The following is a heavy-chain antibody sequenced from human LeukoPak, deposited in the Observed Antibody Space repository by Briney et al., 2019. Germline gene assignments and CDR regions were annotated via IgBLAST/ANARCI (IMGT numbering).Heavy chain of an antibody. CDR3: DGADF. V-gene: IGHV3-23*01. CDR1: GFTFNTYS. J-gene: IGHJ4*02. Sequence: GGSLRLSCAASGFTFNTYSMNWARQAPGNGLEWVSTISDSGGGTYYADSVKGRFTISRDNSKNTLYLQMNSLRADDTAVYYCDGADFWGQGTLVTVSS. CDR2: ISDSGGGT.